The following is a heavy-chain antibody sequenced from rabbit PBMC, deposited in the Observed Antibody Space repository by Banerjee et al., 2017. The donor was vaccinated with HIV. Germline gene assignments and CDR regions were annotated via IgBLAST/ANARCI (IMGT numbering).Heavy chain of an antibody. CDR1: GFSFSNNYW. CDR3: ARGVDYAGYGYNL. V-gene: IGHV1S45*01. CDR2: IGAGSNSA. D-gene: IGHD7-1*01. Sequence: QEHLEESGGDLVKPEGSLTLTCTASGFSFSNNYWLCWVRQAPGKGLEWIACIGAGSNSAYYATWAKGRFTISKTSSTTVTLQMTSLTAADTATYFCARGVDYAGYGYNLWGPGTLVTVS. J-gene: IGHJ4*01.